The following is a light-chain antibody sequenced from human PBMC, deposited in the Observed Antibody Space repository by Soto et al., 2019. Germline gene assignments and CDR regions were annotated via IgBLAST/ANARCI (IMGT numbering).Light chain of an antibody. V-gene: IGLV7-46*01. J-gene: IGLJ3*02. Sequence: QAVVTQEPSLTVSPGGTVTLTCGSSTGAVTSGHYPYWFQQKPGQAPRTLIFNTNNKHSWTPARFSGSLLGGKAALTLSGAQPEDEAGYYLLLAYSCGREVFGGGTELTVL. CDR1: TGAVTSGHY. CDR3: LLAYSCGREV. CDR2: NTN.